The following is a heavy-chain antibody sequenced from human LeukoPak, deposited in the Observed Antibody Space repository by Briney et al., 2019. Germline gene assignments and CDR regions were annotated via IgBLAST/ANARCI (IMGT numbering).Heavy chain of an antibody. CDR2: IYTSGST. V-gene: IGHV4-61*02. CDR3: ARLPRDYYYYYGMDV. D-gene: IGHD3-10*01. CDR1: GGSISSGSYY. J-gene: IGHJ6*02. Sequence: SETLSLTCTVSGGSISSGSYYWSWIRQPAGKGLEWIGRIYTSGSTNYNPSLKSRVTISVDTSKNQFSLKLSSVTAADTAVYYCARLPRDYYYYYGMDVWGQGTTVTVSS.